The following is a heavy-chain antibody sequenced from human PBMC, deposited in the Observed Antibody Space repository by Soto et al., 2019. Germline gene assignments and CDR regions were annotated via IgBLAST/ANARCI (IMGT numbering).Heavy chain of an antibody. J-gene: IGHJ4*02. CDR3: APGSYPYYFDY. V-gene: IGHV1-46*01. Sequence: ASMKVSRKASGYTFTSYYMHWVRQAPGQGLEWMGIIDPSGGSTSYAQKFQGRVTMTRDTSTSTVYMELSSLRSEDTAVYYCAPGSYPYYFDYWGQGTLVTVSS. CDR1: GYTFTSYY. CDR2: IDPSGGST. D-gene: IGHD1-26*01.